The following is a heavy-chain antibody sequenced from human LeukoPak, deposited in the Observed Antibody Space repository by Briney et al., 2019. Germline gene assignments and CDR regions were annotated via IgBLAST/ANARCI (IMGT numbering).Heavy chain of an antibody. J-gene: IGHJ4*02. CDR2: IKQDGSQK. CDR1: GFTFSSYW. CDR3: ARDRYDFWSGYQYYFDY. D-gene: IGHD3-3*01. V-gene: IGHV3-7*01. Sequence: GGSLRLSCAASGFTFSSYWMSWVRQAPGKGLEWVANIKQDGSQKYYVDSVKGRFTISRDNAKNSLYLQMNSLRAEDTAVYYCARDRYDFWSGYQYYFDYWGQGTLVTVSS.